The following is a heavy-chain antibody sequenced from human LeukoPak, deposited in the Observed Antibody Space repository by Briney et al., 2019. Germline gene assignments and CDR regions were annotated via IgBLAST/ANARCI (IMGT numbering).Heavy chain of an antibody. CDR1: GFTFSDYY. D-gene: IGHD2-2*01. CDR2: VFFEGNT. J-gene: IGHJ4*02. Sequence: AGGSLRLSCAASGFTFSDYYMSWIRQAPGKGLEWIGYVFFEGNTRYNPSLTSRLTISADTSRSQFSLKPNSVTAADTAVYFCAKHMSITYAHFDYWGQGILVTVSS. V-gene: IGHV4-59*08. CDR3: AKHMSITYAHFDY.